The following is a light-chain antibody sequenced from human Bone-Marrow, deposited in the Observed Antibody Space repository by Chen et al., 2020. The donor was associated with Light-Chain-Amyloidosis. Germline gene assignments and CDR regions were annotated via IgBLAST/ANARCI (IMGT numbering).Light chain of an antibody. V-gene: IGLV1-47*01. CDR1: RSNIGKNH. CDR2: VSD. Sequence: QSILIQPPSASGTAGKWVTMSCSGPRSNIGKNHVYWYQQFPGMAPKLLIYVSDQRSSGVPDRFSASKSGISAALAINGLRSEDEADYYCAAWDDSLTGPVFGGGTKLTVL. CDR3: AAWDDSLTGPV. J-gene: IGLJ3*02.